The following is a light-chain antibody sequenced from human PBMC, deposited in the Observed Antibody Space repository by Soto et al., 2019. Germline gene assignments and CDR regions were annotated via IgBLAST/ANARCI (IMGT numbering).Light chain of an antibody. Sequence: QSALTQPASVSGSPGQSITISCTGTSSDVGGYNYVSWYQQHPGKGPKLMIYEVSNRPSGVSNRFSGSKSGNTATLTISGLQAEDEADYYCSSYTSTTTRVFGTGP. CDR1: SSDVGGYNY. V-gene: IGLV2-14*03. CDR2: EVS. J-gene: IGLJ1*01. CDR3: SSYTSTTTRV.